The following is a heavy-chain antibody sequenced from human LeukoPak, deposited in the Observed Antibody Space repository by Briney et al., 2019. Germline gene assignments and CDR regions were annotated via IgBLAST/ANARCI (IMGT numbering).Heavy chain of an antibody. Sequence: SETLSLTCAVYGGSFSGYYWSWIRQPPGKGLEWIGEINHSGSTNYNPSLKSRITISVDTSKNQFSLKLSSVTAADTAVYYCAREESYGSGSYFSSGNPDYWGQGTLVTVSS. D-gene: IGHD3-10*01. CDR1: GGSFSGYY. J-gene: IGHJ4*02. CDR2: INHSGST. V-gene: IGHV4-34*01. CDR3: AREESYGSGSYFSSGNPDY.